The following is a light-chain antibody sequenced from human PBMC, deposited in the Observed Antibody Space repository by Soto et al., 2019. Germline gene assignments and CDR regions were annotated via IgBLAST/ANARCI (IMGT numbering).Light chain of an antibody. J-gene: IGLJ1*01. CDR1: SSNIGAGFD. CDR3: AVWDDRLNGPV. V-gene: IGLV1-44*01. CDR2: NIN. Sequence: QSVLTQPPSVSGAPGQTVTISCTGSSSNIGAGFDVHWYQQVPGTAPKLLIYNINQRPSGVPDRFSGSKSGTSASLAISGLQSEDEADYYCAVWDDRLNGPVFGPGTKLTVL.